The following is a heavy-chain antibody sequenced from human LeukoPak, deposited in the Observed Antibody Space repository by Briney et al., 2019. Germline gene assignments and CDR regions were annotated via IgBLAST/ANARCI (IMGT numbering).Heavy chain of an antibody. D-gene: IGHD3-22*01. J-gene: IGHJ4*02. CDR3: AKDHRYYDSSGYYGLDY. CDR1: GFTFSSYS. CDR2: ISSSSSYI. V-gene: IGHV3-21*04. Sequence: GGSLRLSCATSGFTFSSYSMNWVRQAPGKGLEWVSCISSSSSYIYYTDSVKGRFTISRDNAKNSLTLQMNSLRAEDTAIYYCAKDHRYYDSSGYYGLDYWGQGTLVTVSS.